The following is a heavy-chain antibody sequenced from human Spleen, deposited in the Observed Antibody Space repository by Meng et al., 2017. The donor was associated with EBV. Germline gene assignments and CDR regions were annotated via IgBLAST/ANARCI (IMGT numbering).Heavy chain of an antibody. V-gene: IGHV1-69*01. D-gene: IGHD2-8*01. CDR3: AREGPDRCLDY. Sequence: QGQVVQSGAEVKKPGSSVKVSCKASGGAFRYSAISWVRQAPGQGLEWMGGLIPDFGTPDYAPNYQDRVTITADESTRTVYMDLSRLTSEDTAVYYCAREGPDRCLDYWGQGTLVTVSS. J-gene: IGHJ4*02. CDR2: LIPDFGTP. CDR1: GGAFRYSA.